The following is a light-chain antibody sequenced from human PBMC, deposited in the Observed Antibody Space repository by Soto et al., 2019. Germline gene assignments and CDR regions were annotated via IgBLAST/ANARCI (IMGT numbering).Light chain of an antibody. CDR3: QSYDSSLSAFV. CDR1: SSNIGAPYD. Sequence: QSVPTQPPSVSGAPGQGVTISCTGSSSNIGAPYDVHWYQQLPETAPKLLIYANTNRPSGVPDRFSGSKSGTSASLAITGLQADDEADYYCQSYDSSLSAFVFGTGTKLTVL. V-gene: IGLV1-40*01. J-gene: IGLJ1*01. CDR2: ANT.